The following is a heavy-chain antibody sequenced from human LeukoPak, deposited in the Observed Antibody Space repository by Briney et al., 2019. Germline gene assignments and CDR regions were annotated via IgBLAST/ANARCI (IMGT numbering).Heavy chain of an antibody. D-gene: IGHD6-19*01. Sequence: SETLSLTCTLSGGSISSSSYYWGWIRQPPGKGLEWIGSIYYSGSTYYNPSLKSRFTISVDTSQNQFSLKLSSVTAADTAVYYCARCSGHSHYWGQGTLVTVSS. CDR3: ARCSGHSHY. J-gene: IGHJ4*02. CDR1: GGSISSSSYY. CDR2: IYYSGST. V-gene: IGHV4-39*01.